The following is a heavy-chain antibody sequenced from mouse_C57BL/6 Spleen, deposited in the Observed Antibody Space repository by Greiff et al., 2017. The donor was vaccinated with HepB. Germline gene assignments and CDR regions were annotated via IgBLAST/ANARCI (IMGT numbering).Heavy chain of an antibody. CDR1: GYTFTSYW. V-gene: IGHV1-59*01. CDR2: IDPSDSYT. CDR3: ARGDYAMDY. J-gene: IGHJ4*01. Sequence: QVQLQQPGAELVRPGPSVKLSCKASGYTFTSYWMHWVKQRPGQGLEWIGVIDPSDSYTNYNQKFKGKATLTVDTSSSTAYMQLSSLTSEDSAVYYCARGDYAMDYWGQGTSVTVSS.